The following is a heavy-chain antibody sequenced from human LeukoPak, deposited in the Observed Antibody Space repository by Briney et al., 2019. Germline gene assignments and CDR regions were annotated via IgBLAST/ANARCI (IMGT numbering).Heavy chain of an antibody. Sequence: ASVKVSCKASGYTFTSYGISWVRQAPGQGLEWMGIINPSGGSTSYAQKFQGRVTMTRDTSTSTVYMELSSLRSEDTAVYYCARDRTTTAIPGCWFDPWGQGTLVTVSS. V-gene: IGHV1-46*01. CDR3: ARDRTTTAIPGCWFDP. CDR2: INPSGGST. CDR1: GYTFTSYG. J-gene: IGHJ5*02. D-gene: IGHD2-2*02.